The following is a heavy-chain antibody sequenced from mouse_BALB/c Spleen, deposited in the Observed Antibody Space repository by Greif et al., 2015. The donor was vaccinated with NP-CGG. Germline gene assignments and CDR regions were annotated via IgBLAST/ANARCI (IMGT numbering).Heavy chain of an antibody. Sequence: EVKLVESGGGLVQPGGSRKLSCAASGFTFSSFGMHWVRQAPEKGLEWVAYISSGSSTIYYADTVKGRFTTSRDNPKSTLFLQMTSLRSEDTAMYYCARTGYYYAMDYWGQGTSVTVSS. CDR3: ARTGYYYAMDY. CDR2: ISSGSSTI. V-gene: IGHV5-17*02. J-gene: IGHJ4*01. CDR1: GFTFSSFG.